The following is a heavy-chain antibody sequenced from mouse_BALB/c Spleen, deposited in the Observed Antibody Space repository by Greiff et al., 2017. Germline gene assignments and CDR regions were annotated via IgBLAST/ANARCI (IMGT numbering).Heavy chain of an antibody. CDR3: ARGDGNPYAMDY. CDR1: GFSLTSYG. D-gene: IGHD2-1*01. Sequence: VKLVESGPGLVAPSQSLSITCTVSGFSLTSYGVHWVRQPPGKGLEWLGVIWAGGSTNYNSALMSRLSISKDNSKSQVFLKMNSLQTDDTAMYYCARGDGNPYAMDYWGQGTSVTVSS. J-gene: IGHJ4*01. CDR2: IWAGGST. V-gene: IGHV2-9*02.